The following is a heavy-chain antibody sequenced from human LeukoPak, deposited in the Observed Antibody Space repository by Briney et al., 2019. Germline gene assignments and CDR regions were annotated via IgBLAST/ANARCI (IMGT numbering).Heavy chain of an antibody. CDR1: GYTFTSYG. J-gene: IGHJ3*02. CDR3: ARGGVGYIVATHAFDI. CDR2: ISAYNGNT. V-gene: IGHV1-18*01. Sequence: GASVKVSCKASGYTFTSYGISWVRQAPGQGLEWMGWISAYNGNTNYAQKLQGRVTMTTDTSTSTAYMELRSLRSDDTAVYYCARGGVGYIVATHAFDIWGQGTMVTVSS. D-gene: IGHD5-12*01.